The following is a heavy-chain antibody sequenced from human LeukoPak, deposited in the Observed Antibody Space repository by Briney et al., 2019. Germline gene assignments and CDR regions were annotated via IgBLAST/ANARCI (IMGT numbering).Heavy chain of an antibody. CDR3: ARDAEPWRSYGSNFDY. Sequence: GGSLRLSCAASGFTFSDYYMSWIRQAPGKGLEWVSYISSSGSTIYYADSVKGRFTISRDNAKNSLYLQMNSLRAEDTAVYYCARDAEPWRSYGSNFDYWGQGTLVTVSS. J-gene: IGHJ4*02. CDR2: ISSSGSTI. V-gene: IGHV3-11*04. CDR1: GFTFSDYY. D-gene: IGHD5-18*01.